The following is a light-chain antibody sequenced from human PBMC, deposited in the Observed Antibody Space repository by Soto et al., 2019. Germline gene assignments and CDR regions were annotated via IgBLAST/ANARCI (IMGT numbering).Light chain of an antibody. CDR2: DIS. Sequence: QTVVTQVPSLTVSPGGTVTLTCGSSTGAVTSGHYPYWFQQKPGQAPRTLIYDISKKHSWTPARFSGSLLGDKAALTLSGVQPEDEAEYYCLLTYSDAVVFGGGTKLTVL. CDR3: LLTYSDAVV. V-gene: IGLV7-46*01. J-gene: IGLJ3*02. CDR1: TGAVTSGHY.